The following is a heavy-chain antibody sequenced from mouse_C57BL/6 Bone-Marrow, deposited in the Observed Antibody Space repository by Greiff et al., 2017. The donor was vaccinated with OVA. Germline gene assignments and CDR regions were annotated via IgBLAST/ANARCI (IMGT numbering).Heavy chain of an antibody. Sequence: IPEVKLAPGKGFKWMGWINTYSGEPTYADDFKGRFAFSLETSASTAYLQINNLKNEDTATYFCARGITTVVAIDYWGQGTTLTVSS. CDR2: INTYSGEP. D-gene: IGHD1-1*01. V-gene: IGHV9-2*01. CDR3: ARGITTVVAIDY. J-gene: IGHJ2*01.